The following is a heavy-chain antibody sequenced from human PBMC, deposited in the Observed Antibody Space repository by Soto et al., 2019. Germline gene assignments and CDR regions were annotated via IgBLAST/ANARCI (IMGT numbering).Heavy chain of an antibody. V-gene: IGHV3-11*01. CDR3: AKRSGCIVVVDYMDV. D-gene: IGHD2-2*01. CDR2: ISGSGSTI. CDR1: GFTFSDYY. J-gene: IGHJ6*03. Sequence: GGSLRLSCAASGFTFSDYYMSWIRQAPGKGLEWVSYISGSGSTIYYADSVKGRFTISRDNAKNSLYLQMNSLRAEDTAVYYCAKRSGCIVVVDYMDVWGKGTTVTVSS.